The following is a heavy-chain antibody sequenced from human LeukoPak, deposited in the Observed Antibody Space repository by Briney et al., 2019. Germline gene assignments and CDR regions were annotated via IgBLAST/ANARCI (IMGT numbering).Heavy chain of an antibody. CDR1: GFTFSSYA. V-gene: IGHV3-64*01. J-gene: IGHJ6*02. Sequence: PGGSLRHSCAASGFTFSSYAMHWVRQAPGKGLEYVSAISSNGGSTYYANSVKGRFTISRDNSKNTLYLQMGSLRAEDMAVYYCARAGDTMVRGADYYYGMDVWGQGTTVTVSS. D-gene: IGHD3-10*01. CDR2: ISSNGGST. CDR3: ARAGDTMVRGADYYYGMDV.